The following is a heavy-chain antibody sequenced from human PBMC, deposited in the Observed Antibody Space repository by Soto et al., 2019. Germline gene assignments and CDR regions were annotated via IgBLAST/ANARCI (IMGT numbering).Heavy chain of an antibody. CDR3: TPDSSAYWNIY. V-gene: IGHV3-23*01. D-gene: IGHD3-22*01. Sequence: GGSLRLSCAASGFTFSSYAMGWVRQAPGKGLEWVSVISGSGGSTHYADSVKGRSTISRDNSKNTLHLQVNSLRGEDTAVYYCTPDSSAYWNIYWGQGTLVTVSS. CDR2: ISGSGGST. J-gene: IGHJ4*02. CDR1: GFTFSSYA.